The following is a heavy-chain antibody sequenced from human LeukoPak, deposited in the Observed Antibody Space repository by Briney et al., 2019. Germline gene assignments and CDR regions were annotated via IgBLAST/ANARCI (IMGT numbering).Heavy chain of an antibody. CDR2: INPNSGGT. J-gene: IGHJ6*03. CDR1: GYTFTGYY. D-gene: IGHD2-2*02. V-gene: IGHV1-2*02. CDR3: ARGPNIVVVPAAINYYYYYMDV. Sequence: GASVKVSCKASGYTFTGYYMHWVRQAPGQGLEGMGLINPNSGGTNYAQKFQGRVTMTRDTSISTAYMKLSRLRSDDTAVYYCARGPNIVVVPAAINYYYYYMDVWGKGTTVTVSS.